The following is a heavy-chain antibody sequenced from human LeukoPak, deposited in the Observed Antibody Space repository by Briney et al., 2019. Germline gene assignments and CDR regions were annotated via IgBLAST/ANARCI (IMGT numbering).Heavy chain of an antibody. CDR2: ISSSGSTI. CDR1: GFTFSDYY. D-gene: IGHD2-2*01. J-gene: IGHJ6*03. CDR3: ARVVCSSTSCQYYYYYMDV. V-gene: IGHV3-11*04. Sequence: GGSLRLSCAASGFTFSDYYMSWIRQAPGKGLEWVSYISSSGSTIYYADSVKGRFTISRDNAKNSLYLQMNSLRAEDTAVYYCARVVCSSTSCQYYYYYMDVWGKGTTVTVSS.